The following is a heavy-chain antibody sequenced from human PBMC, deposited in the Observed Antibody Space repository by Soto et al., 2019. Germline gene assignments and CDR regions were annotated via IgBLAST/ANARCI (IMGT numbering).Heavy chain of an antibody. Sequence: GESLKISCKGSGYSFTSYRIGWVRQTPGKGLEWMGIIYPGDSDTRYSPSFQGQVTISADKSISTAYLQWSSLKASDTAMYYCARMGRGIGGYYYGMDVWGPGTTVTVSS. D-gene: IGHD3-16*01. CDR1: GYSFTSYR. J-gene: IGHJ6*02. CDR3: ARMGRGIGGYYYGMDV. CDR2: IYPGDSDT. V-gene: IGHV5-51*01.